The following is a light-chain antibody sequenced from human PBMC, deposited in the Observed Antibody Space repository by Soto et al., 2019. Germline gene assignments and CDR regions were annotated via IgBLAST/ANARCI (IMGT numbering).Light chain of an antibody. CDR2: GAS. Sequence: ESVLTQSPGTLSMSPGERATLSCRASQSVSSSYSAWYQQKPGQAPRLLIYGASRRATGIPVRFSGSGSGTDFTFTNSGLEPEDCAVYYCQQYGSSPFTFGPGTKVDIK. V-gene: IGKV3-20*01. J-gene: IGKJ3*01. CDR1: QSVSSSY. CDR3: QQYGSSPFT.